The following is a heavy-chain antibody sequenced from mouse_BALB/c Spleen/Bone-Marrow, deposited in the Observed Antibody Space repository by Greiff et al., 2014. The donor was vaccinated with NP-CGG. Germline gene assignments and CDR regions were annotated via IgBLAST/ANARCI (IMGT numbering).Heavy chain of an antibody. CDR2: IHHSGST. CDR1: GYSITSGYS. D-gene: IGHD2-1*01. V-gene: IGHV3-1*02. CDR3: TSYGNYRYFDV. Sequence: EVQVVESGPDLVKPSQSLSLTCTVTGYSITSGYSWHWIRQFPGNILEWMGYIHHSGSTNYNPSLRSRISITRDTSKNQFFLHLNSVTTEDTATYYCTSYGNYRYFDVWGAGTTVTVSS. J-gene: IGHJ1*01.